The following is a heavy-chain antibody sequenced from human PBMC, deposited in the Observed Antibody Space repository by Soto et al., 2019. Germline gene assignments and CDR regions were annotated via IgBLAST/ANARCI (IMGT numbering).Heavy chain of an antibody. CDR3: ARGLCSGGSCYSPN. J-gene: IGHJ4*02. V-gene: IGHV4-34*01. Sequence: PSETLSLTCAVYGGSFRGYYWSWIRQPPGKGLEWIGEINHSGSTNYNPSLKSRVTISVDTSKNQFSLKLSSVTAADTVVYYCARGLCSGGSCYSPNWGQGTLVTVSS. CDR1: GGSFRGYY. CDR2: INHSGST. D-gene: IGHD2-15*01.